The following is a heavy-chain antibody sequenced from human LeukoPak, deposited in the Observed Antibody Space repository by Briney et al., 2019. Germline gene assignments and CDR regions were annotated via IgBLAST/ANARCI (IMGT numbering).Heavy chain of an antibody. D-gene: IGHD3-22*01. J-gene: IGHJ4*02. CDR3: AKGATYYYDSSGYYPGALVPDY. CDR2: ISGSGGST. V-gene: IGHV3-23*01. Sequence: GGSLRLSCAASGFTFSSYAMSWVRQAPGKGLEWVSAISGSGGSTYYANSVKGRFTISRDNSENTLYLQMNSLRAEDTAVYYCAKGATYYYDSSGYYPGALVPDYWGQGTLVTVSS. CDR1: GFTFSSYA.